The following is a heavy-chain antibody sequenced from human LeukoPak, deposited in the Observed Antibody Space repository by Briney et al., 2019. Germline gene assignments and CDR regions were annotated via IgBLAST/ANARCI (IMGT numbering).Heavy chain of an antibody. CDR2: INHSGST. Sequence: SETLSLTCTVSGGSISSGGYYWSWIRQPPGKGLEWIGEINHSGSTNYNPSLKSRVTISVDTSKNQFSLKLSSVTAADTAVYYCARSSNYGYWGQGTLVTVSS. J-gene: IGHJ4*02. CDR3: ARSSNYGY. D-gene: IGHD4-11*01. V-gene: IGHV4-39*07. CDR1: GGSISSGGYY.